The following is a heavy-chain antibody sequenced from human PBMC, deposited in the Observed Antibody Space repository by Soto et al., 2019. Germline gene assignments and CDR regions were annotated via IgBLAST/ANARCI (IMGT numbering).Heavy chain of an antibody. Sequence: QVQLVQSGAEVKKPGASVKVSCKASGYTFTSYDINWVRQATGQGLEWMGWMNPNSGNTGYAQKFTGRVTMTMDTSRSTAYLAVSSLGSEETAVYYCAREVTALGSDCWGQESLVTVSS. D-gene: IGHD4-4*01. CDR3: AREVTALGSDC. CDR2: MNPNSGNT. J-gene: IGHJ4*02. CDR1: GYTFTSYD. V-gene: IGHV1-8*01.